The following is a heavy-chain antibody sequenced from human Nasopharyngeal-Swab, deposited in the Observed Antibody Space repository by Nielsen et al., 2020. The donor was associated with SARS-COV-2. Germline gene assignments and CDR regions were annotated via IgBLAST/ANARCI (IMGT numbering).Heavy chain of an antibody. V-gene: IGHV4-31*03. CDR2: IYYSGST. CDR1: GGSISSGGYY. D-gene: IGHD3-22*01. Sequence: SETLSLTCTVSGGSISSGGYYWSWIRQPPGKGLEWIGYIYYSGSTYYNPSLKSRVTISVDTSKNQFSLKLSSVTAADTAVYYCARLDYYDSSGYPYYYYYGMDVWGQGTTVTVSS. J-gene: IGHJ6*02. CDR3: ARLDYYDSSGYPYYYYYGMDV.